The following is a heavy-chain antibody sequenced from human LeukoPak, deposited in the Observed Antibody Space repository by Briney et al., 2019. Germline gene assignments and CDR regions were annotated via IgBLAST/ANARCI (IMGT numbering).Heavy chain of an antibody. J-gene: IGHJ4*02. D-gene: IGHD6-13*01. CDR2: IYYSGRN. Sequence: SETLSLTCTVSGGSISSSSYYWGWIRQPPGKGLEWIGSIYYSGRNYYNPSLKSRGTISVDTSKNQFSLKLSSVTAADTAVYYCARHRIVAAGPIDYWGQGTLVTVSS. V-gene: IGHV4-39*01. CDR3: ARHRIVAAGPIDY. CDR1: GGSISSSSYY.